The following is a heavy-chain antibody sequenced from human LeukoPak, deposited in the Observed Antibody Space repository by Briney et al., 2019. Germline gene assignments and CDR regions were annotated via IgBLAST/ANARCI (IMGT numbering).Heavy chain of an antibody. CDR1: GGSFSGYY. Sequence: SETLSLTCAVYGGSFSGYYWSWIRQPPGKGLEWIGYIYYSGSTNYNPSLESRVTISVDTSKNQFSLKLSSVTAADTAVYYCARDPHYDFWSGYLSLPSYYYGMDVWGQGTTVTVSS. CDR3: ARDPHYDFWSGYLSLPSYYYGMDV. V-gene: IGHV4-59*01. J-gene: IGHJ6*02. D-gene: IGHD3-3*01. CDR2: IYYSGST.